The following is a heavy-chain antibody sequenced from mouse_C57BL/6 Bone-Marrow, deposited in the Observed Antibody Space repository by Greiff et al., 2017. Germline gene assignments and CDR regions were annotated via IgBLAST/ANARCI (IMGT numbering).Heavy chain of an antibody. Sequence: EVQLQQSGAELVRPGASVKLSCTASGFNIKDDYMHWVKQRPEQGLEWIGWIDPENGDTEYASKFQGKATITAETSSNTAYLQLSSLTSEDTAVYYCTTTYDYDDGFAYWGQGTLVTVSA. D-gene: IGHD2-4*01. CDR2: IDPENGDT. V-gene: IGHV14-4*01. CDR1: GFNIKDDY. CDR3: TTTYDYDDGFAY. J-gene: IGHJ3*01.